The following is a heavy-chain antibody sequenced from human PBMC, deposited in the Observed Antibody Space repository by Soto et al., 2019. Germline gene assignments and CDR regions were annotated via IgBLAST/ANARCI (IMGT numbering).Heavy chain of an antibody. J-gene: IGHJ4*02. Sequence: SVKVSCKASGGTFSSYAISWVRQAPGQGRQWMGGIFPICGTANYAQKFQARVTITADESTSTAYMELSSLRSEDTAVYYCARDLYSYDSSGPMGYWGQGXLVIVS. CDR3: ARDLYSYDSSGPMGY. D-gene: IGHD3-22*01. CDR2: IFPICGTA. CDR1: GGTFSSYA. V-gene: IGHV1-69*13.